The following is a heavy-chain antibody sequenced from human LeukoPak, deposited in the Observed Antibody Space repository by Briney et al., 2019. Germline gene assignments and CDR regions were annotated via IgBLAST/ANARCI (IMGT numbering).Heavy chain of an antibody. Sequence: SETLSLTCAVYGGSFSGYYWSWIRQPPGKGLEWIGEINHSGSTNYNPSLKSRVTISVDTSKNQFSLKLSSVTAADTAVYYCAGGFYTPRWFGGNWFDPWGQGTLVTVSS. CDR1: GGSFSGYY. D-gene: IGHD3-10*01. CDR3: AGGFYTPRWFGGNWFDP. J-gene: IGHJ5*02. CDR2: INHSGST. V-gene: IGHV4-34*01.